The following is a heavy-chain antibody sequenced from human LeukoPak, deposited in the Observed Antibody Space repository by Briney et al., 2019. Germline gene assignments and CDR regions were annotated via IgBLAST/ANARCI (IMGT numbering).Heavy chain of an antibody. D-gene: IGHD2-2*01. CDR2: MNPNSGNT. J-gene: IGHJ6*03. V-gene: IGHV1-8*01. Sequence: ASVKVSCKASGYTFTSYDINWVRQATGQGLEWMGWMNPNSGNTGYAQKFQGRVTMTRNTSISTAYMELSSLRSEGTAVYYCARGFPWSIVVVPAARYYYYYMDVWGQGTLVTVSS. CDR3: ARGFPWSIVVVPAARYYYYYMDV. CDR1: GYTFTSYD.